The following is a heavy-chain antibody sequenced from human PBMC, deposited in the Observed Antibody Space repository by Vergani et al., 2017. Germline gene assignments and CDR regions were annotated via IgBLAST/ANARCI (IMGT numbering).Heavy chain of an antibody. J-gene: IGHJ3*02. CDR3: ATAARAYGDYRGKKNAFDI. Sequence: QVQLQQWGAGLLKPSETLSLTCAVYSGSFSGYYWSWIRQPPGKGLEWIGEINHSGSTNYNPSLKSRVTISVDTSKNQFSLKLSSVTAADTAVYYCATAARAYGDYRGKKNAFDIWGQGTMVTVSS. CDR1: SGSFSGYY. D-gene: IGHD4-17*01. V-gene: IGHV4-34*01. CDR2: INHSGST.